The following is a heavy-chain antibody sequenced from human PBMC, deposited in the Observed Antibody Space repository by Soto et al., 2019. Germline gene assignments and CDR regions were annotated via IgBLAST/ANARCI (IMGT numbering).Heavy chain of an antibody. CDR2: IIPIFGTA. D-gene: IGHD6-19*01. V-gene: IGHV1-69*13. J-gene: IGHJ5*02. CDR3: ARDPYSSGWRAKNWFDP. CDR1: GGTFSSYA. Sequence: SVKVSCKASGGTFSSYAISWVRQAPGQGLEWMGGIIPIFGTANYAQKFQGRVTITADESTSTAYMELSSLRSEDTAVYYCARDPYSSGWRAKNWFDPWGQGTLVTVSS.